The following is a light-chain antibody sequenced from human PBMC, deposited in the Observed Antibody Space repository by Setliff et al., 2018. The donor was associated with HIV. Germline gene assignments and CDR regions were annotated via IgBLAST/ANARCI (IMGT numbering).Light chain of an antibody. CDR3: SSYAVSNTLP. V-gene: IGLV2-14*03. Sequence: QSVLTQPASVSGSPGQSITISCTGTSSDVGGYSYVSWFQQHPGKAPKLIIYEVRNRPSGVSNRFSASKSGNTASLTISGLQAEDEADYYCSSYAVSNTLPFGTGTKV. CDR2: EVR. CDR1: SSDVGGYSY. J-gene: IGLJ1*01.